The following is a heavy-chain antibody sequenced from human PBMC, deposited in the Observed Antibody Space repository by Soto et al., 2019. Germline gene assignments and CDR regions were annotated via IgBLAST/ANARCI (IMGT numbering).Heavy chain of an antibody. CDR1: GYTFTSYG. D-gene: IGHD3-3*01. CDR2: IDPSGGST. V-gene: IGHV1-46*03. CDR3: ARDLTGESTYYDFWSGYSPVDY. Sequence: ASVKVSCNASGYTFTSYGISWVRQAPGQGLEWMGKIDPSGGSTSYAQKFQGRVSMTRDTSTSTVYMDLSSLRSEDTAVYYCARDLTGESTYYDFWSGYSPVDYWGRGTLVTVSS. J-gene: IGHJ4*02.